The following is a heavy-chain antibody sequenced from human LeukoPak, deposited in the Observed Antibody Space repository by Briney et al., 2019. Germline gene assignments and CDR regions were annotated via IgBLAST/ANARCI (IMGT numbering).Heavy chain of an antibody. J-gene: IGHJ4*02. D-gene: IGHD6-19*01. CDR3: ASARMAVADY. V-gene: IGHV4-59*12. CDR2: IYDSGST. Sequence: PSETLSLTCTVSGGSISSYYWSWIRQPPGKGLEWIGYIYDSGSTNYNPSLKSRVTLSVDTSKNQFSLKLSSVTAADTAVYYCASARMAVADYWGQGTLVTVSS. CDR1: GGSISSYY.